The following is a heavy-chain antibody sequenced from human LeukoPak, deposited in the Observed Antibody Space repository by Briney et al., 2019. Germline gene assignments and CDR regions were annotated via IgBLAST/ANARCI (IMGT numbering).Heavy chain of an antibody. D-gene: IGHD3-10*01. CDR1: GFTFSDHY. Sequence: PGGSLRLSCAASGFTFSDHYMDWVRQAPGKGLEWVGRIRNKANSYTTEYAASVKGRFTISRDNAKNSLYLQMNSLRAEDTAVYYCAASITMFDYWGQGTLVTVSS. V-gene: IGHV3-72*01. J-gene: IGHJ4*02. CDR2: IRNKANSYTT. CDR3: AASITMFDY.